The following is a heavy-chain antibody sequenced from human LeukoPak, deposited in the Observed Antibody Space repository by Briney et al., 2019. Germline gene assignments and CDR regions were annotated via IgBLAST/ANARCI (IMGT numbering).Heavy chain of an antibody. J-gene: IGHJ6*02. CDR3: ASIAAAATYYYYGMDV. CDR2: IYYSGST. V-gene: IGHV4-30-4*01. Sequence: TSQTLSLTCTVSGGSISSGDYYWSWIRQPPGKGLEWIGYIYYSGSTYYNPSLKSRVTISVDTSKNQFSLKLSSVTAADTAVYYCASIAAAATYYYYGMDVWGQGTTVTVSS. CDR1: GGSISSGDYY. D-gene: IGHD6-13*01.